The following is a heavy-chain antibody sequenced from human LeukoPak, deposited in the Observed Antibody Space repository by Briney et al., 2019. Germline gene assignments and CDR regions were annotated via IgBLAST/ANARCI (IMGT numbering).Heavy chain of an antibody. D-gene: IGHD3-22*01. V-gene: IGHV4-4*07. J-gene: IGHJ4*02. CDR3: ARRGLDYYDSSGRNVYGY. CDR1: GGSISSYY. Sequence: SETLSLTCTVSGGSISSYYWSWIRQPAGKGLEWIGRIYTSGSTNYNPSLKSRVTMSVDTSKNQFSLKLSSVTAADTAVYYCARRGLDYYDSSGRNVYGYWGQGTLVTVSS. CDR2: IYTSGST.